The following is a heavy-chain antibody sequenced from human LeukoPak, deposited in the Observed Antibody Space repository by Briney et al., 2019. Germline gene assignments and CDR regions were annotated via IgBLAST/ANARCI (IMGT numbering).Heavy chain of an antibody. V-gene: IGHV3-7*01. CDR2: IKQDGSEK. Sequence: GGSLRLSCAASGFTFSSYWTSWVRQAPGKGLEWVANIKQDGSEKYYVDSVKGRFTISRDNAKNSLYLQMNSLRAEDTAVYYCASSLRSSGWTDYWGQGTLVTVPS. J-gene: IGHJ4*02. CDR3: ASSLRSSGWTDY. CDR1: GFTFSSYW. D-gene: IGHD6-19*01.